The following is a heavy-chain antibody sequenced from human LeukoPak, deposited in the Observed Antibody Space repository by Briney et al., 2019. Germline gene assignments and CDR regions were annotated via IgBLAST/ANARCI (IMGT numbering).Heavy chain of an antibody. V-gene: IGHV4-61*02. CDR1: GGSISSGSYY. D-gene: IGHD3-9*01. J-gene: IGHJ4*02. Sequence: SETLSLTCTVSGGSISSGSYYWSWIRQPAGKGLEWIGRIYTSGSTNYNPSLKSRVTISVDTSKNQFSLKLSSVTAADTAVYYCVRDGPGGYDILTGYSHTYFDYWGQGTLVTVSS. CDR3: VRDGPGGYDILTGYSHTYFDY. CDR2: IYTSGST.